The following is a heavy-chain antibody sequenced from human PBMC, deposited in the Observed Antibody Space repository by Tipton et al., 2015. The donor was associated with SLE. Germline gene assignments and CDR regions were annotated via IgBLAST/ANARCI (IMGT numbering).Heavy chain of an antibody. CDR3: ARDLEKGYTAMANDAFDI. CDR1: GFTFSSYA. CDR2: ISYDGSNK. J-gene: IGHJ3*02. D-gene: IGHD5-18*01. V-gene: IGHV3-30-3*01. Sequence: SLRLSCAASGFTFSSYAMHWVRQAPGKGLEWVAVISYDGSNKYYADSVKGRFTISRDNAKNSLYLQMNSLRAEDTAVYYCARDLEKGYTAMANDAFDIWGQGTMVAVSS.